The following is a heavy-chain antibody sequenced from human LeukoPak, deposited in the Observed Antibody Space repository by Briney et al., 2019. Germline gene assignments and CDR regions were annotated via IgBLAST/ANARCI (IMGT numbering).Heavy chain of an antibody. CDR1: GFTFSSYS. D-gene: IGHD2-15*01. V-gene: IGHV3-21*01. J-gene: IGHJ4*02. CDR2: ISSSSSYI. Sequence: GGSLRLSCAASGFTFSSYSMNWVRQAPGKGLEWVSSISSSSSYIYYADSVKGRFTISRDNAKNSLYLQMNSLRAEDTAVYYCARGFVVVVVAANKYWGQGTLVTVSS. CDR3: ARGFVVVVVAANKY.